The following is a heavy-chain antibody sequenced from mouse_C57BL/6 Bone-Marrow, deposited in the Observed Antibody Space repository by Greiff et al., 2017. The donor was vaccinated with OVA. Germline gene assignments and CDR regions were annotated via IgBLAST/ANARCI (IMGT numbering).Heavy chain of an antibody. CDR2: IDPSDSYT. CDR1: GYTFTSYW. Sequence: QVQLQQPGAELVMPGASVKLSCKASGYTFTSYWMHWVKQRPGQGLEWIGEIDPSDSYTNYNQKFKGKSTLTVDKSSSTAYMQLSSLTSEDSAVYYGARGVLGGSYYFDYWGQGTTLTVSS. V-gene: IGHV1-69*01. D-gene: IGHD4-1*01. CDR3: ARGVLGGSYYFDY. J-gene: IGHJ2*01.